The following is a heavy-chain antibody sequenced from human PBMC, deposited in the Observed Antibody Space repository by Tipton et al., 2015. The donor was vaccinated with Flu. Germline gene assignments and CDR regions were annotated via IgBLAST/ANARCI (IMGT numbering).Heavy chain of an antibody. D-gene: IGHD5-18*01. J-gene: IGHJ6*02. Sequence: QLVQSGAEVKKPGESLKISCKGSGYSFTSYWIGWVRQMPGKGLEWMGIIYPGDSDTRYSPAFQGQVTISADKSISTAYLQWSSLKASDTAMYSCARSTAMVYYYSYGVDVWGQGTTVTVSS. V-gene: IGHV5-51*01. CDR1: GYSFTSYW. CDR3: ARSTAMVYYYSYGVDV. CDR2: IYPGDSDT.